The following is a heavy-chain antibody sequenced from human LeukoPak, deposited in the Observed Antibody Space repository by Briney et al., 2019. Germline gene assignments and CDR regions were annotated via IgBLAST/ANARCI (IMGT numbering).Heavy chain of an antibody. CDR1: GFTFSTYW. J-gene: IGHJ4*02. V-gene: IGHV3-7*03. Sequence: PGGSLRLSCTASGFTFSTYWMDWVRQAPGKGLEWVANIKQDGSEKYYVDSVKGRFTISRDNAKNSRYLQMNSLRAEDTAVYYCARDRDWYSFDSWGQGTLVTVSS. CDR3: ARDRDWYSFDS. D-gene: IGHD6-19*01. CDR2: IKQDGSEK.